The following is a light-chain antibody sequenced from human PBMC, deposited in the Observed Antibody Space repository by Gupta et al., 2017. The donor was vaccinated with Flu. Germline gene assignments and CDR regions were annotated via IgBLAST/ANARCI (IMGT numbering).Light chain of an antibody. J-gene: IGKJ1*01. CDR3: LQDYNYPRT. CDR2: GAS. Sequence: AIQMTHSRSALSASGGDRVTIICRASQGIRNDLGWYQQKPGKAPKLLISGASTLQSGVPSRFSGSGSGTDFTLTISSLQPEDFATYYCLQDYNYPRTFGQGTKVEIK. V-gene: IGKV1-6*01. CDR1: QGIRND.